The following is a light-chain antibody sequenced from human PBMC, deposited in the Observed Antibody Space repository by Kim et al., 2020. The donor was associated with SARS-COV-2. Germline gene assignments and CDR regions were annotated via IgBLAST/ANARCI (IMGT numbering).Light chain of an antibody. CDR1: QSISSW. V-gene: IGKV1-5*03. J-gene: IGKJ4*01. CDR3: QEYNKYPLT. Sequence: DIQMTQSPSTLSASVGDRVTISCRASQSISSWLAWYQQKPGKAPNLLIYESSSLESGEPSRFSGGGSGTDFTPTISSLQPDDFATYCCQEYNKYPLTRGGGTNVDIK. CDR2: ESS.